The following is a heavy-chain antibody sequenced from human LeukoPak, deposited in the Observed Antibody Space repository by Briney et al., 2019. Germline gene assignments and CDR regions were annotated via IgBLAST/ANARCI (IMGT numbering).Heavy chain of an antibody. CDR3: AKSASNYGDYYYYYYMDV. V-gene: IGHV3-23*01. CDR2: ISGSGGST. Sequence: GGSLRLSCAASGFTFSSYAMSWVRQAPGKGLEWVSAISGSGGSTYYADSVKGRFTISRDNSKNTLYLQMSSLRAEDTAVYYCAKSASNYGDYYYYYYMDVWGKGTTVTVSS. CDR1: GFTFSSYA. J-gene: IGHJ6*03. D-gene: IGHD4-11*01.